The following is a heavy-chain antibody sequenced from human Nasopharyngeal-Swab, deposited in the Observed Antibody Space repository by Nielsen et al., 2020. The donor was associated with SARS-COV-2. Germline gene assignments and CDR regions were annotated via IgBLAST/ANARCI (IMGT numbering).Heavy chain of an antibody. D-gene: IGHD3-9*01. V-gene: IGHV3-30*03. CDR2: ISYDGSNK. CDR1: GFTFSSYG. CDR3: ARGHYYDILTGYYSGYYMGV. Sequence: LSLTCAASGFTFSSYGMHWVRQAPGKGLEWVAVISYDGSNKYYADSVKGRFTISRDNSKNTLYLQMNSLRAEDTAVYYCARGHYYDILTGYYSGYYMGVWGKGTTVTVSS. J-gene: IGHJ6*03.